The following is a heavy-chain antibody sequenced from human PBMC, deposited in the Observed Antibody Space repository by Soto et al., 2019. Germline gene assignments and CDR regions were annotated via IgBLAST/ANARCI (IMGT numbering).Heavy chain of an antibody. Sequence: EVQLVESGGGLVKPGGSLRLSCVVSGFTFSDYSMNWVRQAPGKGLEWVSSINNSSDHIYYADSVKGRLSISRDNAKNSLYPQMNSLEAQDTAVYFCAGGGGYHILTGYFQFELRGQGTLVTVSS. CDR3: AGGGGYHILTGYFQFEL. CDR1: GFTFSDYS. J-gene: IGHJ4*02. CDR2: INNSSDHI. V-gene: IGHV3-21*06. D-gene: IGHD3-9*01.